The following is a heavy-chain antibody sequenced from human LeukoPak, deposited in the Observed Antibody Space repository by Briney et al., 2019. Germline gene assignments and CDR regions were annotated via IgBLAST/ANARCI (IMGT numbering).Heavy chain of an antibody. V-gene: IGHV3-48*03. J-gene: IGHJ3*02. Sequence: PGGSLRLSCAASGFTFSSYEMNWVRQAPGKGLEWVSYISSSGSTINYADSVKGRFTISRDNAKNSLYLQMNSLRAEDTAVYYCATLSGSPPRAFDIWGQGTMVTVSS. CDR1: GFTFSSYE. CDR3: ATLSGSPPRAFDI. D-gene: IGHD1-26*01. CDR2: ISSSGSTI.